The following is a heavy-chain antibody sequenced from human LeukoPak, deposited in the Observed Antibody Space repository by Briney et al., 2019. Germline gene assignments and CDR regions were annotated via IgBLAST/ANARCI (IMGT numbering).Heavy chain of an antibody. V-gene: IGHV4-59*01. Sequence: SETLSLTCTVSGGSISGYYWSWIRQPPGKGLEWIGYMYYSGSTKYNPSLKSRVTISVDTSKNQFSLKLSSVTAADTAVYYCARGYSGYDPTYFDYWGQGTLVTVSP. CDR1: GGSISGYY. CDR2: MYYSGST. J-gene: IGHJ4*02. CDR3: ARGYSGYDPTYFDY. D-gene: IGHD5-12*01.